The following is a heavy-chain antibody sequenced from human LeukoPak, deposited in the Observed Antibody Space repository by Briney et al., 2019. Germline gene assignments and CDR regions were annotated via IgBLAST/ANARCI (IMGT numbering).Heavy chain of an antibody. V-gene: IGHV4-31*03. CDR1: GGSISSGGYY. D-gene: IGHD3-16*02. CDR3: ARGRYDYVWGSYRLPPLDY. J-gene: IGHJ4*02. CDR2: IYYSGST. Sequence: SETLSLTCTVSGGSISSGGYYWSWIRQHPGKGLEWIGYIYYSGSTYYNPSLKSRVTISVDTSKNQFSLKLGSVTAADTAVYYCARGRYDYVWGSYRLPPLDYWGQGTLVTVSS.